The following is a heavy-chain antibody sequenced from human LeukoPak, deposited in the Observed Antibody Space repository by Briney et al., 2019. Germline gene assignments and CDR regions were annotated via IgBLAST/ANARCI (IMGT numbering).Heavy chain of an antibody. Sequence: SQTLSLTCAVSGGSISSGGYSWSWIRQPPGKGLEWIGYIYHSGSTYNNPSLKSRVTISVDRSKNQFSLKLSSVTAADTAVYYCAREGYYDSSGYRMVGAFDIWGQGTMVTVSS. V-gene: IGHV4-30-2*01. CDR1: GGSISSGGYS. D-gene: IGHD3-22*01. J-gene: IGHJ3*02. CDR2: IYHSGST. CDR3: AREGYYDSSGYRMVGAFDI.